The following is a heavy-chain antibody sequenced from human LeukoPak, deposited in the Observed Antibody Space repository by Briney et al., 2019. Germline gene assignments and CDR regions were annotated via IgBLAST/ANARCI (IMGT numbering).Heavy chain of an antibody. CDR1: GFTFSSYG. Sequence: PGRSLRLSCAASGFTFSSYGMHWVRQAPGKGLEWVAVISYDGSNKYYADSVKGRFTDSRDNSKNTVYLQMNSLRAEDTAVYYCAKERKWLEYYFDYWGQGTLVTVSS. V-gene: IGHV3-30*18. J-gene: IGHJ4*02. D-gene: IGHD3-22*01. CDR2: ISYDGSNK. CDR3: AKERKWLEYYFDY.